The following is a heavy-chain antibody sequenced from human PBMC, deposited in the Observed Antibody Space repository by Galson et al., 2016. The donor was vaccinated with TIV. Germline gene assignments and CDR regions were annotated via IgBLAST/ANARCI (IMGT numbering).Heavy chain of an antibody. D-gene: IGHD5-18*01. V-gene: IGHV5-51*03. CDR1: GYSLSSFW. Sequence: SGAEVKKPGESLKISCKASGYSLSSFWVGWVRQTPGKGLEWMGIIYPRDSDIKYSPSFQGQVTISADESVSTAYLQWSSLKASDTAIYYCARAPGYSGYSYGYFDSWGQGTLVTVSS. J-gene: IGHJ4*02. CDR2: IYPRDSDI. CDR3: ARAPGYSGYSYGYFDS.